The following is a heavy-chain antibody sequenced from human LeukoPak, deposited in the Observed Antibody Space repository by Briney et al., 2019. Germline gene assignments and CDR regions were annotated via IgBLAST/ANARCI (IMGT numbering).Heavy chain of an antibody. J-gene: IGHJ6*03. CDR2: IYSGGST. CDR3: ARGEAHSSSWYWGSYYMDV. Sequence: PGGSLRLSCAASGFTVSSNYMSWVRQAPGKGLEWVSVIYSGGSTYYADSVKGRFTISRDNYKNTLYLQMNSLRAEDTAVYYCARGEAHSSSWYWGSYYMDVWGKGTTVTVSS. V-gene: IGHV3-53*01. CDR1: GFTVSSNY. D-gene: IGHD6-13*01.